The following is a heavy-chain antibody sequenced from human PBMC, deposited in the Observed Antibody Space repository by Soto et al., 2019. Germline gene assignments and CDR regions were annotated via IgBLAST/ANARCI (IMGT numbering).Heavy chain of an antibody. J-gene: IGHJ4*02. CDR2: TRNKANSYTT. CDR1: GLTLSDHY. Sequence: EVQLVESGGDLVQPGGSLRLSCAASGLTLSDHYIDWVRQAPGKGLEWVGRTRNKANSYTTEYAASVKGRFTISRDDSKDSRYLQMNSLKTEDTAVYYCARGARDSSGYFYFDYWGQGTLVTVSS. D-gene: IGHD3-22*01. V-gene: IGHV3-72*01. CDR3: ARGARDSSGYFYFDY.